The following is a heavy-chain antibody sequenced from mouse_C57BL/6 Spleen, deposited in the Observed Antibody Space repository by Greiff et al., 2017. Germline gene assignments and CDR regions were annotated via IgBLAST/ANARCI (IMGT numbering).Heavy chain of an antibody. D-gene: IGHD2-12*01. CDR3: ARGGGFYDIDY. CDR2: INPASGGT. Sequence: QVQLQQPGAELVRPGTSVKVSCKASGYAFTNYLIEWVKQRPGQGLEWIGVINPASGGTNYNEKFKGKATLTVDKSSSTAYMQLSSLTSEDAAVYFCARGGGFYDIDYWGQGTTLTVSS. V-gene: IGHV1-54*01. CDR1: GYAFTNYL. J-gene: IGHJ2*01.